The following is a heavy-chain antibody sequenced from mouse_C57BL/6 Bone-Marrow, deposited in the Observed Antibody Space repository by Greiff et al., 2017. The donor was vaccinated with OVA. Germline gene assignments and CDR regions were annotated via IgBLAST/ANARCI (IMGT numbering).Heavy chain of an antibody. V-gene: IGHV1-69*01. CDR2: IDPSDSYT. J-gene: IGHJ2*01. CDR3: ARGVRSTVVDYFDY. CDR1: GYTFTSYW. D-gene: IGHD1-1*01. Sequence: QVQLQQPGAELVMPGASVKLSCKASGYTFTSYWMHWVKQRPGQGLEWIGEIDPSDSYTNYNQKFKGKSTLTVDKSSSTAYMQLSSLTSEDSAVYYGARGVRSTVVDYFDYWGQGTTLTVSS.